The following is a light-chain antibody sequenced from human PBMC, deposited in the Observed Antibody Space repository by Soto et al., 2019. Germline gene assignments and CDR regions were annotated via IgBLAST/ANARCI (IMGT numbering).Light chain of an antibody. CDR1: QSVSSN. CDR2: DAS. CDR3: QQFGSSPLLT. J-gene: IGKJ4*01. Sequence: EIVMTQSPATLSVSPGERATLSCRASQSVSSNLAWYQQKPGQAPRLLIYDASTRAAGIPDRFVGSGSGTDFTLTINRLESEDFAVYYCQQFGSSPLLTFGGGTKVDIK. V-gene: IGKV3-20*01.